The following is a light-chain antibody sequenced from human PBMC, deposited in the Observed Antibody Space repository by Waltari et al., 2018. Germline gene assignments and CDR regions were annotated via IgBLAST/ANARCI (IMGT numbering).Light chain of an antibody. Sequence: QSALTQPASVSGSPGQSITIPCTAVNRNFDILHLVSWYQHHPGRNPRLLIYEISQRPSGISNRFSGSKSGNTASLTISGLQPEDEADYFCCSFAGYGIYVFGSGTQVSVL. J-gene: IGLJ1*01. CDR3: CSFAGYGIYV. CDR1: NRNFDILHL. V-gene: IGLV2-23*02. CDR2: EIS.